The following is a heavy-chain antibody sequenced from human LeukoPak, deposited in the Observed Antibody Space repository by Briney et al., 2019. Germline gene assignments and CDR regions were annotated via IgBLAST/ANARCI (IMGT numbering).Heavy chain of an antibody. D-gene: IGHD4-23*01. CDR1: GAPIASGSYH. Sequence: SETLSLTCAISGAPIASGSYHWDWIRQPAGSRPEYIGRISAGGRTNYNPSLKSRLTISMDTSKNHVSLRLSSVTAADTALYYCTRGGHDYGGSFDTWGQGILVTVSS. CDR2: ISAGGRT. J-gene: IGHJ5*02. V-gene: IGHV4-61*02. CDR3: TRGGHDYGGSFDT.